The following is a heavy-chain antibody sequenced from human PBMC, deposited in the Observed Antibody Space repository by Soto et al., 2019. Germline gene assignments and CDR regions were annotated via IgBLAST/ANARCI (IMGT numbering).Heavy chain of an antibody. CDR3: ARLEWLSLAAWFDS. D-gene: IGHD3-3*01. CDR2: IYPDDSDT. Sequence: PXESLKISPQGSEYGFTNYLIVWVRQLPGKGLEWMGMIYPDDSDTKYSPSFQGQVTFSADKSINTAYLQWRSLKASDTAIYYCARLEWLSLAAWFDSWGQGTLVTVSS. CDR1: EYGFTNYL. J-gene: IGHJ5*01. V-gene: IGHV5-51*01.